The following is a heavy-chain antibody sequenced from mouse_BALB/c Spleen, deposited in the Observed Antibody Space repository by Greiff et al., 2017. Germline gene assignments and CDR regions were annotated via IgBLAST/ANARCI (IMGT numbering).Heavy chain of an antibody. J-gene: IGHJ4*01. CDR3: ARQKPLSTMITGAMDY. D-gene: IGHD2-4*01. CDR1: GFAFSSYD. V-gene: IGHV5-12-1*01. Sequence: EVQVVESGGGLVKPGGSLKLSCAASGFAFSSYDMSWVRQTPEKRLEWVAYISSGGGSTYYPDTVKGRFTISRDNAKNTLYLQMSSLKSEDTAMYYCARQKPLSTMITGAMDYWGQGTSVTVSS. CDR2: ISSGGGST.